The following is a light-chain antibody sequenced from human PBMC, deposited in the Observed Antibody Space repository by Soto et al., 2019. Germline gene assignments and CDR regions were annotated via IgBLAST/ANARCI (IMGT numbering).Light chain of an antibody. CDR2: GAS. J-gene: IGKJ5*01. CDR3: QQYGSSLSST. CDR1: QSVSSSY. V-gene: IGKV3-20*01. Sequence: EIVLTQSPGTLSLSPGERVTLSCRASQSVSSSYLAWYQQKPGQAPRLLIYGASSRATGISDRFSGSGSGTDFTLTISRLEPEDLAVYYCQQYGSSLSSTFGQGTRLENK.